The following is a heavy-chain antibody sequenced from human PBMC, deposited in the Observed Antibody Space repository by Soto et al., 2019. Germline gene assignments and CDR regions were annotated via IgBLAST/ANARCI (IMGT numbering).Heavy chain of an antibody. J-gene: IGHJ4*02. CDR2: ICAYNGNT. CDR1: GYTFTSYG. Sequence: ASVKVSCKASGYTFTSYGISWVRQAPGQGLEWMGWICAYNGNTNYAQKLQGRVTMTTDTSTSTAYMELRSLRSDDTAVYYCAREEAARSSRGFFDYWGQGTLVTVSS. D-gene: IGHD6-6*01. V-gene: IGHV1-18*01. CDR3: AREEAARSSRGFFDY.